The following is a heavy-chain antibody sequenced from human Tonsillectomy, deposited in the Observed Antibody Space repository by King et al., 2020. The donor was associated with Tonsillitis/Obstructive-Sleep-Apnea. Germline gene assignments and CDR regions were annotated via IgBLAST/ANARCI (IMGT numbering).Heavy chain of an antibody. J-gene: IGHJ5*02. CDR3: AGHARNWFDP. V-gene: IGHV4-39*01. CDR2: IYYNGNT. Sequence: QLQESGPGLVKPSETLSLTCTVSGGSISSSSYYWGWIRQPPGKWLEWIGSIYYNGNTYYNPSLKSRVTMSVDTSKNQFSLKLNSVTAADTAVYYCAGHARNWFDPWGQGTLVTVSS. CDR1: GGSISSSSYY.